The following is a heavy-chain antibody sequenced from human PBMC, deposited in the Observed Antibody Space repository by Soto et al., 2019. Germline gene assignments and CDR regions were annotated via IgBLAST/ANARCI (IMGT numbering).Heavy chain of an antibody. CDR2: INPNSGNT. Sequence: ASVKVSCKASGFTFSAYYIYWVRQAPGQGLEWIGWINPNSGNTGYAQKFQGRVTMTRNTSISTAYMELSSLRSEDTAVYYCARVLYYYYYYMDVWGKGTTVTVSS. V-gene: IGHV1-8*02. CDR3: ARVLYYYYYYMDV. J-gene: IGHJ6*03. CDR1: GFTFSAYY.